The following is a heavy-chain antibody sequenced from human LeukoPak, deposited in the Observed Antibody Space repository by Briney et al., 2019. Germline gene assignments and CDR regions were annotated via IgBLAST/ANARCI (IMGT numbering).Heavy chain of an antibody. CDR2: LSGSGDGQ. Sequence: GGSLRLTCSASGFTFTNYGMSWVRQAPGKGLEWVSGLSGSGDGQFYADSVEGRFTISRDIFNNIWYLQMNSLRAEDTAVYYCAKGCQCPSGLSSWFDPRGQGTLVAVSS. V-gene: IGHV3-23*01. J-gene: IGHJ5*02. CDR3: AKGCQCPSGLSSWFDP. D-gene: IGHD1-14*01. CDR1: GFTFTNYG.